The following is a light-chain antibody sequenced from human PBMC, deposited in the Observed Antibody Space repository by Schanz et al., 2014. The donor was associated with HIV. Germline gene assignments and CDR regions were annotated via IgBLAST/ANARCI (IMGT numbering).Light chain of an antibody. CDR3: QQPASYPLT. CDR2: DAS. Sequence: EIVLTQSPATLSLSPGERATLSCRASQSVSSYLAWYQQKPGQAPRLLIYDASNRATGIPARFSGSGSGTEFTLTISRLQPEDFATYYCQQPASYPLTFGGGTKVEIK. CDR1: QSVSSY. V-gene: IGKV3-11*01. J-gene: IGKJ4*01.